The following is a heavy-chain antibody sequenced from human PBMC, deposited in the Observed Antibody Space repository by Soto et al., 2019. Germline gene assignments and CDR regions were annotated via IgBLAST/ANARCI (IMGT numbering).Heavy chain of an antibody. J-gene: IGHJ4*02. CDR2: IRSKANSYAT. D-gene: IGHD3-16*02. CDR3: TRPSYYDYVWGSYRLDY. CDR1: GFTFSGSG. Sequence: EVQLVESGGGLVQPGGSLKLSCAASGFTFSGSGMHWVRQASGKGLEWVGRIRSKANSYATAYAASVKGRFTISRDDSKNTAYLQMNSLKTEDTAVYYCTRPSYYDYVWGSYRLDYWGQGTLVTVSS. V-gene: IGHV3-73*02.